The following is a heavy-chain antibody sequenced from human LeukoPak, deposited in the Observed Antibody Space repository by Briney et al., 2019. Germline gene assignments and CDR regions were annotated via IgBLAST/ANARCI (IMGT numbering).Heavy chain of an antibody. CDR2: IDPSDSYT. J-gene: IGHJ4*02. D-gene: IGHD6-19*01. Sequence: GESLGISCKGSGYRFTSYWISWVRQMPGKGLEWMGRIDPSDSYTNYSPSFEGHVSISADKSISTAYLQWSSLKASDTAMYYCARPDSSGWYVYWGQGTLVTVSS. CDR1: GYRFTSYW. V-gene: IGHV5-10-1*01. CDR3: ARPDSSGWYVY.